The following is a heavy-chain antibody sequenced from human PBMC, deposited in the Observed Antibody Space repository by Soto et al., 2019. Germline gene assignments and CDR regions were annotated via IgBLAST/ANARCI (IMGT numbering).Heavy chain of an antibody. CDR3: ATNYCSSTSCYLIMDY. J-gene: IGHJ4*02. V-gene: IGHV1-2*04. CDR2: INPNSGGT. CDR1: GYTFTGYY. D-gene: IGHD2-2*01. Sequence: GASVKVSCKASGYTFTGYYMHWVRQAPGQGLEWMGWINPNSGGTNYAQKFQGWVTMTRDTSISTAYMELSSLRSEDTAVYYCATNYCSSTSCYLIMDYWGQGTLVTVSS.